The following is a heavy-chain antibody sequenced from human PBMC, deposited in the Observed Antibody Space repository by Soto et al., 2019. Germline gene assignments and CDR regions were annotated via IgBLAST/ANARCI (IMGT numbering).Heavy chain of an antibody. Sequence: GGSLRLSCATSDFTFRNSWINWVRQAPGKGLEWVANIKPDGGATNYVDSVKGRFTISRDNVRNSASLQMNSLRVEDTAVYFCFGGNGVHQWGQGTLVTVSS. J-gene: IGHJ4*02. CDR2: IKPDGGAT. CDR3: FGGNGVHQ. D-gene: IGHD2-8*01. CDR1: DFTFRNSW. V-gene: IGHV3-7*03.